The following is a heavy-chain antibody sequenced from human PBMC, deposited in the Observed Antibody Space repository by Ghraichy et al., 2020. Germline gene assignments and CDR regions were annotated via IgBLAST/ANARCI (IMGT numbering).Heavy chain of an antibody. D-gene: IGHD2-15*01. V-gene: IGHV3-30*18. CDR3: AKSVGDCSGGSCS. CDR2: ISYDGSNK. Sequence: GESLNISCAASGFTFSSYGMHWVRQAPGKGLEWVAVISYDGSNKYYADSVKGRFTISRDNSKNTLYLQMNSLRAEDTAVYYCAKSVGDCSGGSCSWGQGTLVTVSS. J-gene: IGHJ5*02. CDR1: GFTFSSYG.